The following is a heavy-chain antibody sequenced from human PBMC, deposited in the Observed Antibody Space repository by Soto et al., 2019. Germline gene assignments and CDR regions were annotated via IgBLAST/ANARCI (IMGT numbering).Heavy chain of an antibody. J-gene: IGHJ4*02. D-gene: IGHD3-22*01. CDR3: ALSYYDSSGYPYFDY. Sequence: GGSLRLSCAASGFTFSSYSMNWVSQAPGKGLEWVSSISSSSSYIYYADSVKGRFTISRDNAKNSLYLQMNSLRAEDTAVYYCALSYYDSSGYPYFDYWGQGTLVTVSS. CDR1: GFTFSSYS. V-gene: IGHV3-21*01. CDR2: ISSSSSYI.